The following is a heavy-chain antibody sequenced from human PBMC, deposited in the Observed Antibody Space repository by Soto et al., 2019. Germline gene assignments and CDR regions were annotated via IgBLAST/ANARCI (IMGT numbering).Heavy chain of an antibody. J-gene: IGHJ4*02. CDR2: ISSSTSYM. Sequence: EVQLVESGGGLVKPGGSLRLSCAASGFTFSSYSMNWVRQAPGKGLEWVSSISSSTSYMYYADSVKGRFTISRDNARNSLYLQMNSLRAEDTAVYYCARFRRAGYNLDYWGQGTLVTVSS. CDR1: GFTFSSYS. CDR3: ARFRRAGYNLDY. D-gene: IGHD5-12*01. V-gene: IGHV3-21*01.